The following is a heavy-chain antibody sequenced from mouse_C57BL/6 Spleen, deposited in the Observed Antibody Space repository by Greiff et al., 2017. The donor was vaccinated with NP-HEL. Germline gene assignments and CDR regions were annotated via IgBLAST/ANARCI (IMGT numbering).Heavy chain of an antibody. D-gene: IGHD3-2*02. Sequence: EVQLQQSGPELVKPGASVKMSCKASGYTFTDYNMPWVKQSHGKSLEWIGYINPNNGGTSYNQKFKCKATLTVNTSSSTAYMELRSLTSDDSAVYYCARQLRPYFDYWGQGTPLTVSS. J-gene: IGHJ2*01. CDR1: GYTFTDYN. CDR2: INPNNGGT. CDR3: ARQLRPYFDY. V-gene: IGHV1-22*01.